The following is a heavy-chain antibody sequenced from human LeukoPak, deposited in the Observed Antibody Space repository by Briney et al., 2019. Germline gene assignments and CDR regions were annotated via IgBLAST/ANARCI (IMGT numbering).Heavy chain of an antibody. J-gene: IGHJ4*02. CDR3: AKDTSSGYYDSSGYYYGNYFDY. V-gene: IGHV3-30*18. CDR2: ISYDGSNK. CDR1: GFTFSSYG. D-gene: IGHD3-22*01. Sequence: GGSLRLSCAASGFTFSSYGMHWVRQAPAKGLEWVAVISYDGSNKYYADSVKGRFTISRDNSKNTLYLQMNSLRDEDTALYSCAKDTSSGYYDSSGYYYGNYFDYWGQGTLVTVSS.